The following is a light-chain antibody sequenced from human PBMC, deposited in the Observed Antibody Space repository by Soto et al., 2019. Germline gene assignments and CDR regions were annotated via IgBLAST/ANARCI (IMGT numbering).Light chain of an antibody. CDR1: QGIGST. CDR2: DSS. CDR3: QQYNNWPSIT. J-gene: IGKJ5*01. V-gene: IGKV3-15*01. Sequence: EIVLTQSPAALSVSPGERVTLSCRASQGIGSTLAWYQQKPGQTPRLLIYDSSTRAIGIPTRFSGSRSGTEFTLTISILQSEDFAVYYCQQYNNWPSITFGQGTLLEIK.